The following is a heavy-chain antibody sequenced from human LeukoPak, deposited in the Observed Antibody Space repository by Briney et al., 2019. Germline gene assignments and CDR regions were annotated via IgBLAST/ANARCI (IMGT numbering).Heavy chain of an antibody. CDR2: MNPNSGNT. V-gene: IGHV1-8*01. CDR3: ARRPGYSSGSEFDY. CDR1: GYTFTSYD. D-gene: IGHD6-19*01. J-gene: IGHJ4*02. Sequence: ASVKVSCTASGYTFTSYDINWVRQATGQGLEWMGWMNPNSGNTGYAQKFQGRVTMTRNTSISTAYMELSSLRSEDTAVYYCARRPGYSSGSEFDYWGQGTLVTVSS.